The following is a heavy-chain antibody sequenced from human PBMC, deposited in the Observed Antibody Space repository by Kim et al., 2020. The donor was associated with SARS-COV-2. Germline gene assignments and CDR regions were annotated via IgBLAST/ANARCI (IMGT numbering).Heavy chain of an antibody. Sequence: AESVKGRFTISRDNTKNTLYLQMSGLRAEDTAVYYCVKLTSGWAYRSPPYWGQGTLVTVSA. D-gene: IGHD3-16*01. CDR3: VKLTSGWAYRSPPY. J-gene: IGHJ4*02. V-gene: IGHV3-64D*09.